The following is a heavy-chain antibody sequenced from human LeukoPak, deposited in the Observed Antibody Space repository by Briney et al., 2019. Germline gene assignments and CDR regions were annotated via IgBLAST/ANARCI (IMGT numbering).Heavy chain of an antibody. V-gene: IGHV4-34*01. Sequence: PSQTLSLTCAVYGGSFSGYYWSWIRQPPGKGLEWIGEINHSGSTNYNTSLKSRVTISVDTSKNQFSLKLSSVTAADTAVYYCARGRGPLRFDYWGEGTLVTVSS. D-gene: IGHD2-15*01. CDR1: GGSFSGYY. CDR3: ARGRGPLRFDY. CDR2: INHSGST. J-gene: IGHJ4*02.